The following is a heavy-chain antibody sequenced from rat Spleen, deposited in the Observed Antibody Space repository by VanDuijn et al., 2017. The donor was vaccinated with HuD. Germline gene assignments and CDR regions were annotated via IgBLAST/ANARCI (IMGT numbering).Heavy chain of an antibody. CDR1: GFTSSDYD. D-gene: IGHD1-10*01. CDR3: ARRGNYDWFAY. CDR2: INPSGGST. V-gene: IGHV5-19*01. J-gene: IGHJ3*01. Sequence: EVQLVESDGGLVQPGRSLTLSCIVSGFTSSDYDMTWIRQAPTKGLEWVASINPSGGSTYYRDSVKCRFTISRDNAKNTLYLQMDSLRSEDTATYYCARRGNYDWFAYWGQGTLVTVSS.